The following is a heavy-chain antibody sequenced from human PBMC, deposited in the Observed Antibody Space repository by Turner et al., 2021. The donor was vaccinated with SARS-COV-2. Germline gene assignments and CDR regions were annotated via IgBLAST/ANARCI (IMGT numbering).Heavy chain of an antibody. J-gene: IGHJ4*02. V-gene: IGHV1-46*01. Sequence: QVQLVQSGADVEKPGDSVKVSCKASGYTFTSFYMHWVRQAPGQGLEWRGIINPSGGSTNYAQKFQGRVTMTRDTSTSTVYMELSSLRSEDTAVYYCASSLPAPGGVPGRLNYWGQGALVTVSS. D-gene: IGHD2-8*02. CDR1: GYTFTSFY. CDR2: INPSGGST. CDR3: ASSLPAPGGVPGRLNY.